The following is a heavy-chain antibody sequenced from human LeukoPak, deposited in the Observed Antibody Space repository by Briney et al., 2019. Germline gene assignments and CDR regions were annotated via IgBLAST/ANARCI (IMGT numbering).Heavy chain of an antibody. Sequence: PSETLSLTCTVSGGSISSSSYYWGWIRQPPGKGLEWIGSIYYSGSTYYNPSLKSRVTISVDTSKNQFSLKLSSVTAADTAVYYCARVNYYYGSGLDYWGQGTLVSASS. CDR2: IYYSGST. CDR1: GGSISSSSYY. V-gene: IGHV4-39*01. J-gene: IGHJ4*02. D-gene: IGHD3-10*01. CDR3: ARVNYYYGSGLDY.